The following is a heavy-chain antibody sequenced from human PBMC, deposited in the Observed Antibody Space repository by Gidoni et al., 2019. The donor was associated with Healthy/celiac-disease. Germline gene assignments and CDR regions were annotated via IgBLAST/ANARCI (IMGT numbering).Heavy chain of an antibody. J-gene: IGHJ4*02. Sequence: EVQLVESGGGLVQPGGSLRLSCAASGFTFSSYWMSWVRQAPGKGLEWVANIKQDGSEKYYVDSVKGRFTISRDNAKNSLYLQMNSLRAEDTAVYYCARMGVYDFWSGYDYWGQGTLVTVSS. CDR2: IKQDGSEK. V-gene: IGHV3-7*03. D-gene: IGHD3-3*01. CDR1: GFTFSSYW. CDR3: ARMGVYDFWSGYDY.